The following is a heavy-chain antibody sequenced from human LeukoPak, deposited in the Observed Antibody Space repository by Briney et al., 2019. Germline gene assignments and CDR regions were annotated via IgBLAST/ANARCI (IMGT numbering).Heavy chain of an antibody. J-gene: IGHJ6*03. CDR1: GGTFSSYA. Sequence: SVKVSCKASGGTFSSYAISWVRQAPGQGLEWMGGIIPIFGTANYAQKFQGRVTITAEESTSTAYMELSSLRSEDTAVYYCARDSSPSGGYYYYMDVWGKGTTVTVSS. CDR3: ARDSSPSGGYYYYMDV. CDR2: IIPIFGTA. D-gene: IGHD6-6*01. V-gene: IGHV1-69*13.